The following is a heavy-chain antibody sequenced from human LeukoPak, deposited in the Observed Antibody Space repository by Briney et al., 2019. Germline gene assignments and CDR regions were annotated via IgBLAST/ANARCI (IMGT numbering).Heavy chain of an antibody. D-gene: IGHD2-15*01. Sequence: GGSLRLSCAVSGSTFRSYEMNWVRQAPGKGLEWVSYISSRGTNIYYVDSVKGRFTISRDNAKNSLYLQMNSLRAEDTALYYCARVRSGLHMDVWGQGTTVTVSS. CDR3: ARVRSGLHMDV. CDR2: ISSRGTNI. CDR1: GSTFRSYE. J-gene: IGHJ6*02. V-gene: IGHV3-48*03.